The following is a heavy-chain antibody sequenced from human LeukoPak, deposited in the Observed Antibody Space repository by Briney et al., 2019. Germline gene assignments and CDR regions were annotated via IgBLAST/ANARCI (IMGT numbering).Heavy chain of an antibody. CDR2: ISSSSSYI. V-gene: IGHV3-21*01. CDR1: GFTFSSYS. CDR3: ARGLTPDTTVTTV. D-gene: IGHD4-17*01. J-gene: IGHJ4*02. Sequence: PGGSLRLSCAASGFTFSSYSMNWVRQAPGKGLEWVSSISSSSSYIYYADSVKGRFTISRDNAKNSLYLQMNSLRAEDTAVYYCARGLTPDTTVTTVWGQGTLVTVSS.